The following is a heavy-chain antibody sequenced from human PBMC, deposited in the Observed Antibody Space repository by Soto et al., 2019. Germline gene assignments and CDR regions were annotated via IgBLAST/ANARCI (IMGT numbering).Heavy chain of an antibody. D-gene: IGHD2-15*01. J-gene: IGHJ4*02. CDR1: GFTFSSYA. V-gene: IGHV3-30-3*01. CDR3: ATATDLDN. CDR2: ISYDGSNK. Sequence: WVCLRLSCAASGFTFSSYAMHRFRQAQGKGLQRVAVISYDGSNKYYADSVKGRFTISRDNSKNTLYLQMNRRSAEDTAVYYCATATDLDNWRQGTLVTACS.